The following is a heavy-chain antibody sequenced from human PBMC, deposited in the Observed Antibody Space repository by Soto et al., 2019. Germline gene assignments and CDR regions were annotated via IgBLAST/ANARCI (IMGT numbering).Heavy chain of an antibody. J-gene: IGHJ6*02. CDR1: GFTFSSYS. CDR2: ISSSSSTI. Sequence: GGSLRLSCAASGFTFSSYSMNWVRQAPGKGLEWVSYISSSSSTIYYADSVKGRFTISRDNAKNSLYLQMNSLRDEDTAVYYCARPYYYDSSGYYPIDYYYYGMDVWGQGTTVTVSS. D-gene: IGHD3-22*01. V-gene: IGHV3-48*02. CDR3: ARPYYYDSSGYYPIDYYYYGMDV.